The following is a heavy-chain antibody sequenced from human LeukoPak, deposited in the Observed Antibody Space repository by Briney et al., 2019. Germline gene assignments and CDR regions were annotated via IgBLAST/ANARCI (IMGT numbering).Heavy chain of an antibody. CDR2: IYNTGTT. Sequence: SETLSLTCSVSGYSISSGRFWGWIRRPPGKGLEWLGSIYNTGTTYLSPSLKNRLTISVDTSRNQFSLRLTAMTAADTAIYYCAKASSVAARGPFDIWGLGTVVTVSP. V-gene: IGHV4-38-2*02. J-gene: IGHJ3*02. CDR1: GYSISSGRF. D-gene: IGHD6-6*01. CDR3: AKASSVAARGPFDI.